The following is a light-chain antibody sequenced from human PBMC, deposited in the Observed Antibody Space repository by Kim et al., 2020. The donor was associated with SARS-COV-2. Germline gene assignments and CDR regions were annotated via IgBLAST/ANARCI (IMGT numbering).Light chain of an antibody. CDR2: LNSDGSH. J-gene: IGLJ3*02. Sequence: ASVKLTCTRSSGHSSYAIAWHQQQPEKGPRYLMKLNSDGSHSKGDGIPDRFSGSSSGAERYLTISSRQSEDEADYYCQTWGTGIRVFGGGTQLTVL. CDR1: SGHSSYA. V-gene: IGLV4-69*01. CDR3: QTWGTGIRV.